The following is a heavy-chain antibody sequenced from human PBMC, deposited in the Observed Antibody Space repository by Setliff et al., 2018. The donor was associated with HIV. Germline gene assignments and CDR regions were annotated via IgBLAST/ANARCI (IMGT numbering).Heavy chain of an antibody. Sequence: SETLSLTCSVSGTSVSSDYWSWIRQSPGKGLEWIGYIFHTGTTNYSPSLKSRVTISVDTSKNHFSLKLTSVTAADTAVYFCARQGGNYFVDNWGQGTLVTVSS. CDR2: IFHTGTT. J-gene: IGHJ4*02. D-gene: IGHD1-7*01. CDR3: ARQGGNYFVDN. V-gene: IGHV4-59*08. CDR1: GTSVSSDY.